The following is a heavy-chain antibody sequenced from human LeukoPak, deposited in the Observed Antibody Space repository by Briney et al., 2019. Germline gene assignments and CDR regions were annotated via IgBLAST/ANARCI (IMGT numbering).Heavy chain of an antibody. V-gene: IGHV3-7*01. CDR1: GFTFSRDW. D-gene: IGHD5-24*01. Sequence: GGSLRLSCAASGFTFSRDWMTWVRPAPGKGLEWVANIKQDGSKKNYVDSVKGRFTVSTDNAKNSLYLQMDSLRDEDTAVYYCAGDRKYYSGVGYNPYYYDYMDVWGKGTTVTVSS. J-gene: IGHJ6*03. CDR2: IKQDGSKK. CDR3: AGDRKYYSGVGYNPYYYDYMDV.